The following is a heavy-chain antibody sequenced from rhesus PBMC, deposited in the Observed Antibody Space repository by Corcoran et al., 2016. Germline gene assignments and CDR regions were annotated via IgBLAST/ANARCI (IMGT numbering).Heavy chain of an antibody. CDR2: IYGSGSST. CDR1: SGSISSSY. Sequence: QLQLQESGPGLVKPSETLSVTCAVSSGSISSSYWSWIRQAPGKGLEWIGYIYGSGSSTNYNPSLKSRVTLSVDTSKNQLSLKLSSVTTADTAVYYCARDPDSSWYYFDYWGQGVLVTVSS. V-gene: IGHV4-169*02. D-gene: IGHD6-13*01. J-gene: IGHJ4*01. CDR3: ARDPDSSWYYFDY.